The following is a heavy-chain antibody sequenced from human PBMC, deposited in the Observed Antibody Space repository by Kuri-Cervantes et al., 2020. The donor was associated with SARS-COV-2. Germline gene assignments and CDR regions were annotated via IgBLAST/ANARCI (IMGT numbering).Heavy chain of an antibody. CDR1: GGTFSHFA. Sequence: KVSCKASGGTFSHFAISWVRQMPGKGLEWMGRIDPSDSYTNYSPSFQGHVTISADKSISTAYLQWSSLKASDTAMYYCARQGYDFWSWADLAGMDVWGQGTTVTVSS. J-gene: IGHJ6*02. CDR2: IDPSDSYT. CDR3: ARQGYDFWSWADLAGMDV. V-gene: IGHV5-10-1*01. D-gene: IGHD3-3*01.